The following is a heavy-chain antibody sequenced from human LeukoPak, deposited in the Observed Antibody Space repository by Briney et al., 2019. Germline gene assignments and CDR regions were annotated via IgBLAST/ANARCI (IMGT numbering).Heavy chain of an antibody. CDR3: ARRFDS. J-gene: IGHJ4*02. CDR2: IYYSGST. V-gene: IGHV4-59*08. CDR1: GDSISSYQ. Sequence: SETLSLTCTVSGDSISSYQWNRVRQRPGKGLEWIGYIYYSGSTNYNPSLKSRVTISVDTSKNQFSLTLTSVTAADTAIYYCARRFDSWGQGALVTVSS.